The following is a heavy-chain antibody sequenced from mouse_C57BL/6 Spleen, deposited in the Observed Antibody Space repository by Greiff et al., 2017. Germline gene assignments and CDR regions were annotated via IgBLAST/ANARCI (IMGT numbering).Heavy chain of an antibody. CDR3: ARRRYGSSPYYFDY. V-gene: IGHV1-26*01. CDR2: INPNNGGT. Sequence: EVQLQQSGPELVKPGASVKISCKASGYTFTDYYMNWVKQSHGKSLEWIGDINPNNGGTSYNQKFKGKATLTVDKSSSTAYMELRSLTSEDSAVYDCARRRYGSSPYYFDYWGQGTTLTVSS. J-gene: IGHJ2*01. D-gene: IGHD1-1*01. CDR1: GYTFTDYY.